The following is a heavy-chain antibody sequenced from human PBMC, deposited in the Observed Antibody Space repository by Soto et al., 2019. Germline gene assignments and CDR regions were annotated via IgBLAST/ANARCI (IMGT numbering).Heavy chain of an antibody. CDR3: FGAAAAPYGMDV. CDR1: GGTFSSYA. V-gene: IGHV1-69*01. J-gene: IGHJ6*02. Sequence: QVQLVQSGAEVKKPGSSVKVSCKASGGTFSSYAISWVRQAPGQGLEWMGGIIPIFGTANYAQKFQGRVTITADESTSTADMELSSLRSEDTAVYYCFGAAAAPYGMDVWGQGTTVTVSS. D-gene: IGHD6-13*01. CDR2: IIPIFGTA.